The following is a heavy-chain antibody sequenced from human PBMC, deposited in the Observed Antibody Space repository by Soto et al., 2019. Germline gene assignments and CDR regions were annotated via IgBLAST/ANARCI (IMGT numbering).Heavy chain of an antibody. V-gene: IGHV1-46*01. CDR2: INPSGGST. J-gene: IGHJ6*02. Sequence: GASVKVSCKASGYTFTSYYMHWVRRAPGQGLEWMGIINPSGGSTSYAQKFQGRVTMTRDTSTSTVYMELSSLRSEDTAVYYCARDREGQLLWFGELLPPYYYGMDVWGQGTTVTVSS. CDR1: GYTFTSYY. D-gene: IGHD3-10*01. CDR3: ARDREGQLLWFGELLPPYYYGMDV.